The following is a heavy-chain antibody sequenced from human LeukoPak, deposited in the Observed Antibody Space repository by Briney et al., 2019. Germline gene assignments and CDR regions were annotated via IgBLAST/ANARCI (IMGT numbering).Heavy chain of an antibody. V-gene: IGHV3-53*01. Sequence: PGGSLRLSCVASGFTVDSNYMSWVRPAPGKGLEWVSVIYSVTSTYYADSVKGRFTISRDTSKNTLYLQMNSLTAEDTAVYYCARDRRSGSQDAFDIWGQGTVVTVSP. CDR3: ARDRRSGSQDAFDI. J-gene: IGHJ3*02. D-gene: IGHD3-10*01. CDR2: IYSVTST. CDR1: GFTVDSNY.